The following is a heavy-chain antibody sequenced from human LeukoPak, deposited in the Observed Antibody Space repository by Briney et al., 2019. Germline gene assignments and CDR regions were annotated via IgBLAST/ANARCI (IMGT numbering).Heavy chain of an antibody. V-gene: IGHV3-23*01. CDR2: ISGSGSGGST. J-gene: IGHJ4*02. CDR1: GFTFSSSA. D-gene: IGHD5-18*01. Sequence: GGSLRLSCAASGFTFSSSAMSWVRQAPGKGLEWVSNISGSGSGGSTYYADSVKGRFTISRDNSRNTVYLQMNSLRAEDTAVYYCANDLGWIQLNLGRGQGTLVTVSS. CDR3: ANDLGWIQLNLG.